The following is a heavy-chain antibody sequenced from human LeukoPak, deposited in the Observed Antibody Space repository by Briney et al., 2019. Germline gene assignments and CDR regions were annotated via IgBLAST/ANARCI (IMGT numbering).Heavy chain of an antibody. J-gene: IGHJ4*02. Sequence: GGSLRLSCAASGFTFSSYGMHWVRQAPGKGLEWVAVISYDGSNKYYADSVKGRFTISRDNSKNTLYLQMNSLRAEDTAVYYCAKARQYSYGRPDYWGQGTLVTVSS. CDR3: AKARQYSYGRPDY. CDR1: GFTFSSYG. CDR2: ISYDGSNK. V-gene: IGHV3-30*18. D-gene: IGHD5-18*01.